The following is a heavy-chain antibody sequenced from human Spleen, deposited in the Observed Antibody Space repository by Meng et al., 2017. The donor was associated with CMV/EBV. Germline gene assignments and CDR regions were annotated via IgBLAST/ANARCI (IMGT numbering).Heavy chain of an antibody. V-gene: IGHV3-43*01. Sequence: GGSLRLSCAASGFTLDDYTMHWVRQAPGKGLEWVSLISWAGGSTYYADSVKGRFTISRDNSKNSLYLQMNSLRTEDTALYYCAKDSSVGGIAVAGNMGYFDYWGQGTLVTVSS. J-gene: IGHJ4*02. CDR3: AKDSSVGGIAVAGNMGYFDY. CDR2: ISWAGGST. D-gene: IGHD6-19*01. CDR1: GFTLDDYT.